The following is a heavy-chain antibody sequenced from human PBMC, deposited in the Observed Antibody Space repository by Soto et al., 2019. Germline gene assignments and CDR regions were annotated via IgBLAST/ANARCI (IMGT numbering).Heavy chain of an antibody. CDR1: GGSISSSNW. CDR3: ARSPDSSGYYPRRYYYGMDV. J-gene: IGHJ6*02. D-gene: IGHD3-22*01. CDR2: IYHSGST. V-gene: IGHV4-4*02. Sequence: QVQLQESGPGLVKPSGTLSLTCAVSGGSISSSNWWSWVRQPPGKGLEWIGEIYHSGSTNYNPSLTSRVTISVDKSKNQFSLKLSSVTAADTAVYYCARSPDSSGYYPRRYYYGMDVWGQGTTVTVSS.